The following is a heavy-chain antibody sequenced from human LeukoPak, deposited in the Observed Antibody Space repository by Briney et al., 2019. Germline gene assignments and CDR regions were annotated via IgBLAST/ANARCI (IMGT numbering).Heavy chain of an antibody. J-gene: IGHJ4*02. CDR1: GGSISSYY. Sequence: PSETLSLTCTVSGGSISSYYWSWIRQPPGKGLEWIGYIYYSGSTNYNPSLKSRVTISLDTSKNQFSLKLTSVTAADTAVYHCARDLAGFDYWGQGTLVTVSS. CDR2: IYYSGST. D-gene: IGHD6-25*01. CDR3: ARDLAGFDY. V-gene: IGHV4-59*01.